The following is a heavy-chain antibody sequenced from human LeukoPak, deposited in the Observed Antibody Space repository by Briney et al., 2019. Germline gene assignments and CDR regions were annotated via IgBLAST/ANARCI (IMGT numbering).Heavy chain of an antibody. D-gene: IGHD2-15*01. J-gene: IGHJ6*02. CDR1: GFTFSSYG. V-gene: IGHV3-30*18. CDR3: AKDLLALDYYYYGMDV. Sequence: GGSLRLSCAASGFTFSSYGMHWVRQAPGKGLEWVAVISYDGSNKYYADSVKGRFTISRDNSKNTLYLQMNSLRAEDTAVYYCAKDLLALDYYYYGMDVWGQGTMVTVSS. CDR2: ISYDGSNK.